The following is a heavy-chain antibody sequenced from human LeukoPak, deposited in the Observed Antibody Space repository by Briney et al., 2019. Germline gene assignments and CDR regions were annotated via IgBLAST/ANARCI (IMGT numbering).Heavy chain of an antibody. CDR3: AKGGSSGGSCYFDY. D-gene: IGHD2-15*01. J-gene: IGHJ4*02. CDR2: LSDSGRTT. CDR1: GFTFSNYA. V-gene: IGHV3-23*01. Sequence: GGTLRLSCAASGFTFSNYAMTWVRQTPGKGLEWVSGLSDSGRTTYYTGSVKGRFTISRDNSKNTLYLQMNSLRAEDTAIYYCAKGGSSGGSCYFDYWGQGTLVSVSS.